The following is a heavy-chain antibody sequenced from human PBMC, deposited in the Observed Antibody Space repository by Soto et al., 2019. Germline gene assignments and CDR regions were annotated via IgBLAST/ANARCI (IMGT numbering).Heavy chain of an antibody. D-gene: IGHD1-7*01. Sequence: PSETLSLTCTVSGGSISSYYWSWIRQPPGKGLEWIGYIYYSGSTNYNPSLKSRVTISVDTSKNQFSLKLSSVTAADTAVYYCTTLNYNWNFNYYYFDYWGQETLVTVSS. CDR2: IYYSGST. CDR3: TTLNYNWNFNYYYFDY. CDR1: GGSISSYY. J-gene: IGHJ4*02. V-gene: IGHV4-59*08.